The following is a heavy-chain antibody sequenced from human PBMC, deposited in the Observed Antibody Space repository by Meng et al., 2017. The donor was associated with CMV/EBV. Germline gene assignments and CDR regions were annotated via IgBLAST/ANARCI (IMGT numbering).Heavy chain of an antibody. J-gene: IGHJ4*02. CDR1: GYSFTSYW. V-gene: IGHV1-18*04. Sequence: GESLKISCKGSGYSFTSYWIGWVRQAPGQGLEWMGWISAYNGNTNYAQKLQGRVTMTTDTSTSTAYMELRSLRSDDTAVYYCARADGYNQGSLDYWGQGTLVTVSS. CDR2: ISAYNGNT. D-gene: IGHD5-24*01. CDR3: ARADGYNQGSLDY.